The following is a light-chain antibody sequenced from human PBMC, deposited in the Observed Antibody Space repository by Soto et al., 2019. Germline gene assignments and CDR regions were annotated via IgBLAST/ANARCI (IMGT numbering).Light chain of an antibody. CDR1: SSDVGAYDY. V-gene: IGLV2-14*03. CDR3: SSYTSNSTRV. J-gene: IGLJ1*01. CDR2: EVS. Sequence: QSALTQPASVSGSPGQSITIFCTGTSSDVGAYDYVSWYQQHPDKAPKLMIYEVSNRPSGVSNRFSGSKSVNTATLTISGLQADHEADYYCSSYTSNSTRVSGTGTKVTVL.